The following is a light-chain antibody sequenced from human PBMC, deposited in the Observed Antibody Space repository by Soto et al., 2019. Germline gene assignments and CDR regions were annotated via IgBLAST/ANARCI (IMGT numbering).Light chain of an antibody. CDR1: SSNIGSHY. Sequence: QSALTQPPSASGTPGQSLTISCAGSSSNIGSHYVYWYQHLPGTAPKLLIFRDGKRPSGVPGRFFGSQSGTSASLDISGLRSEDEAHFYCAVWDASLTGWVFGGGTKLTVL. J-gene: IGLJ3*02. V-gene: IGLV1-47*01. CDR3: AVWDASLTGWV. CDR2: RDG.